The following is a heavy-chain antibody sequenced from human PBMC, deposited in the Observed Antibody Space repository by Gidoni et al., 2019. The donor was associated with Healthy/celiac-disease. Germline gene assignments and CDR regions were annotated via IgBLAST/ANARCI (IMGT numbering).Heavy chain of an antibody. Sequence: QVQLVQSGAEVKKPGSSVKVSCKASGGTFSSYAISWVRQAPGQGLEWMGGIIPSFGTANYAQKFQGRVTITADKSTSTAYMELSSLRSEDTAVYYCARTPSNDILTGYYSYYGMDVWGQGTTVTVSS. CDR2: IIPSFGTA. J-gene: IGHJ6*02. CDR3: ARTPSNDILTGYYSYYGMDV. D-gene: IGHD3-9*01. V-gene: IGHV1-69*06. CDR1: GGTFSSYA.